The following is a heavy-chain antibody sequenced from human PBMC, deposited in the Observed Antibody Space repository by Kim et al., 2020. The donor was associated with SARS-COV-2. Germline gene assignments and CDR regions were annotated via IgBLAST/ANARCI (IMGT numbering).Heavy chain of an antibody. D-gene: IGHD6-19*01. Sequence: GGSLRLSCAASGFTFSSYGMHWVRQAPGKGLEWVAVIWYDGSNKYYADSVKGRFTISRDNSKNTLYLQMNSLRAEDTAVYYCARQVDSSGWPSHFDYWGQGTLVTVSS. CDR2: IWYDGSNK. CDR1: GFTFSSYG. CDR3: ARQVDSSGWPSHFDY. V-gene: IGHV3-33*01. J-gene: IGHJ4*02.